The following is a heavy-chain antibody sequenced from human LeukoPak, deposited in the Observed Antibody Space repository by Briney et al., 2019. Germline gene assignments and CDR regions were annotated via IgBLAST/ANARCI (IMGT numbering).Heavy chain of an antibody. CDR3: ARVAIFGYYYFYYMDV. Sequence: SETLSLTCTVSGGSISSSSYYWGWIRQPPGKGLEWIGSIYYSGSTYYNPSLKSRVTISVDTSKNQFSLKLSSVTAADTAVYYCARVAIFGYYYFYYMDVWGKGTTVTVSS. J-gene: IGHJ6*03. D-gene: IGHD3-3*01. CDR1: GGSISSSSYY. CDR2: IYYSGST. V-gene: IGHV4-39*01.